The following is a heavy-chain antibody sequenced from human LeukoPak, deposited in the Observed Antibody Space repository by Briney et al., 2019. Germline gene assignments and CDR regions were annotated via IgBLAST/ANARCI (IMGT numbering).Heavy chain of an antibody. CDR1: GLSVSSNY. V-gene: IGHV3-53*01. Sequence: PGGSLRLSCVVSGLSVSSNYMSWVRQAPGQGLEWVSLIYTGGSTYFADSVKGRFTISRDNSKNTLYLQMNSLRAEDTALYYCARATRIAVAEFFFDYWGQGTLVTVSS. J-gene: IGHJ4*02. D-gene: IGHD6-13*01. CDR3: ARATRIAVAEFFFDY. CDR2: IYTGGST.